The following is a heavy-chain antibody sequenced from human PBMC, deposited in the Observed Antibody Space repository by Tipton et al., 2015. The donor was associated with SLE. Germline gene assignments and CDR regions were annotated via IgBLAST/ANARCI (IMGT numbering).Heavy chain of an antibody. V-gene: IGHV4-38-2*02. D-gene: IGHD3-10*01. CDR2: INHSGST. Sequence: TLSLTCTVSQNSLRSGYSWGWIRQAPGKGLEWIGEINHSGSTNYNPSLKSRLTMSLDKSKNRFSLRLSSVTAADTAVYYCARVDGGRLDVWGKGTTVTVSS. CDR3: ARVDGGRLDV. CDR1: QNSLRSGYS. J-gene: IGHJ6*04.